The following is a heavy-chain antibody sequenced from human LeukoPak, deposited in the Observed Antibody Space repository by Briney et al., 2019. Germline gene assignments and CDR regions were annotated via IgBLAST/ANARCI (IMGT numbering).Heavy chain of an antibody. J-gene: IGHJ4*02. CDR2: FDPEDGET. D-gene: IGHD3-22*01. Sequence: ASVKVSCKASGYTFTSYGISWVRQAPGKGLEWMGCFDPEDGETIYAQKFQGRVTMTEDTSTDTAYMELSSLRSEDTAVYYCATLSQRGYYYDSSGGYWGQGTLVTVSS. CDR1: GYTFTSYG. V-gene: IGHV1-24*01. CDR3: ATLSQRGYYYDSSGGY.